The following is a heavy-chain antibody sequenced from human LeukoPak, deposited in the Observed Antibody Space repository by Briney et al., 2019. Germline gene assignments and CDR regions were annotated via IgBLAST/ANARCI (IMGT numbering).Heavy chain of an antibody. Sequence: ASVKVSCKASGYTFTSYAMHWVRQAPGQRLEWMGWINAGNGNTKNSQEFQGRVTITRDTSASTAYMELSSLRSEDMAVYYCARDERYCSGGSCSDYGDYGGYFDYWGQGTLVTVSS. J-gene: IGHJ4*02. CDR3: ARDERYCSGGSCSDYGDYGGYFDY. CDR1: GYTFTSYA. CDR2: INAGNGNT. D-gene: IGHD2-15*01. V-gene: IGHV1-3*03.